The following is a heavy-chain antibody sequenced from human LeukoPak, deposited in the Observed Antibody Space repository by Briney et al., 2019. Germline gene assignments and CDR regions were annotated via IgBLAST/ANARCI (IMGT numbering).Heavy chain of an antibody. D-gene: IGHD6-13*01. CDR2: ISWNSGSI. CDR1: GFTFDDYA. J-gene: IGHJ4*02. V-gene: IGHV3-9*01. Sequence: PGGSLRLSCAASGFTFDDYAMHWVRQAPGKGLEWVSGISWNSGSIDYADSVKGRFSISRDNAKNSLYLQINSLGPEDTALYYCAKGEYSSSWSDFDYWGQGTLVTVSS. CDR3: AKGEYSSSWSDFDY.